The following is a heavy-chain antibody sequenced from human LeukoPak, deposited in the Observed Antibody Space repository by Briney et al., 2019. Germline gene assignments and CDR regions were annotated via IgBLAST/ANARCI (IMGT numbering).Heavy chain of an antibody. CDR3: AKDMIDYGDS. V-gene: IGHV3-23*01. D-gene: IGHD3-16*01. CDR2: VIGSGGST. J-gene: IGHJ4*02. CDR1: GFTFSSYA. Sequence: PGGSLRLSCAASGFTFSSYAMSWVRQAPGEGLEWVSGVIGSGGSTYYADSVKGRFTISRDNSKDTLYLQMNSLRAEDTAVYYCAKDMIDYGDSWGQGTLVTVSS.